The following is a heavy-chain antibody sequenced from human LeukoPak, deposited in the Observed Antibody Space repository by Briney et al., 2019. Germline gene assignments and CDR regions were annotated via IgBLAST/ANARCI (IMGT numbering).Heavy chain of an antibody. V-gene: IGHV3-33*01. CDR1: GFTFSSYG. J-gene: IGHJ6*02. D-gene: IGHD3-3*01. CDR3: ARDISSGNTLRFLEWLSYYYGMDV. CDR2: IWYDGNNK. Sequence: GGSLRLSCAASGFTFSSYGMHWVRQAPGKGLEWVALIWYDGNNKYYADSVKGRFTISRDNAKNSLYLQMNSLRAEDTAVYYCARDISSGNTLRFLEWLSYYYGMDVWGQGTTVTVSS.